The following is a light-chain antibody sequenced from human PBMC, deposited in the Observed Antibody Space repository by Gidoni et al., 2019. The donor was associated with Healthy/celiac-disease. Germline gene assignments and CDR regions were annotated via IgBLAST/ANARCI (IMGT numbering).Light chain of an antibody. Sequence: SYALTQPPSVSVAPGKTARITWGGNNIGSKSVHWYQQKPGQAPVLVIYYDSDRPSGIPERFSGSNSGNTATLTISRVEAGDEADYYCQVWDSSSDHPVFGGGTKLTVL. CDR1: NIGSKS. J-gene: IGLJ2*01. CDR2: YDS. V-gene: IGLV3-21*04. CDR3: QVWDSSSDHPV.